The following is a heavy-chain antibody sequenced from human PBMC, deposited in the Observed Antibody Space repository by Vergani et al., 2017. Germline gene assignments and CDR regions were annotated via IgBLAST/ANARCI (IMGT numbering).Heavy chain of an antibody. CDR2: IIPIFGTA. Sequence: QVQLVQSGAEVKKPGSSVKVSCKASGATFRSNTISWVRQVPGQGLEWMGRIIPIFGTANYAQKFQGRVTITADESTSTAYMELSSLRSEDTAVYYCARGKPQLRYFDWLHSAFDYWGQGTLVTVSS. V-gene: IGHV1-69*18. CDR3: ARGKPQLRYFDWLHSAFDY. J-gene: IGHJ4*02. D-gene: IGHD3-9*01. CDR1: GATFRSNT.